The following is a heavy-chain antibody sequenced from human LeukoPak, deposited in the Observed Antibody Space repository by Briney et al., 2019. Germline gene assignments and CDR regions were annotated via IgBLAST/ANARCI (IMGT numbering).Heavy chain of an antibody. CDR1: GFTFSSYE. CDR3: ATVKAEYSSSWVGPYYYMDV. D-gene: IGHD6-13*01. V-gene: IGHV3-48*03. J-gene: IGHJ6*03. Sequence: GGSLRLSCAASGFTFSSYEMNWVRQAPAKGLEWVSYISSSGSTIYYADSVKGRFTISRDNAKNSLYLQMNSLRAEDTAVYYCATVKAEYSSSWVGPYYYMDVWGKGTTVTISS. CDR2: ISSSGSTI.